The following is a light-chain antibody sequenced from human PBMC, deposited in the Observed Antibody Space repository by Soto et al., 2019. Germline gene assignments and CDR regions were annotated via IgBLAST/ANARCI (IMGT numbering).Light chain of an antibody. Sequence: EIVLTQSPATLSLSPGERASLSCRASQSVSGYLAWYQQKPGQAPRLRIYDGSKRATGIPARFSGSGFGTDFTLTISSLEPEDFAVYYCQQRSKWRTFGQGTKVDIK. V-gene: IGKV3-11*01. CDR1: QSVSGY. J-gene: IGKJ1*01. CDR2: DGS. CDR3: QQRSKWRT.